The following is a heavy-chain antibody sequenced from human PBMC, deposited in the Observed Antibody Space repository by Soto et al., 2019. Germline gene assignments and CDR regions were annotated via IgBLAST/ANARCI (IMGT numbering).Heavy chain of an antibody. V-gene: IGHV4-30-2*01. D-gene: IGHD5-12*01. Sequence: SETLSLTCAVSGGSISSGGYSWSWIRQPPGKGLEWIGYIYHSGSTYYNPSLKSRVTISVDRSKNQFSLKLSSVTAADTAVYYCAAGGGLPRYYWGQGTLVTSP. CDR3: AAGGGLPRYY. J-gene: IGHJ4*02. CDR2: IYHSGST. CDR1: GGSISSGGYS.